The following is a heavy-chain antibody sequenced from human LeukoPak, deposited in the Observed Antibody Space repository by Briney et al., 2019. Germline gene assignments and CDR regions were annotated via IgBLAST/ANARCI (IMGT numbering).Heavy chain of an antibody. J-gene: IGHJ4*02. CDR3: ARGRGSSWYYFDS. V-gene: IGHV4-59*01. D-gene: IGHD6-13*01. CDR2: VYYTGST. CDR1: GVSISTYY. Sequence: SETLSPTCTVSGVSISTYYWSWIRQPPGKGLEWIGYVYYTGSTNHNPSLRSRVTISVDTSNNQFSLKMRSVTAADTAVYYCARGRGSSWYYFDSWGQGTLVTVSS.